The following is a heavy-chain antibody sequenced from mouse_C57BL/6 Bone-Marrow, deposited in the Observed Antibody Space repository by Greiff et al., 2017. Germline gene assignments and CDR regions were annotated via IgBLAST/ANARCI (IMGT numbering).Heavy chain of an antibody. D-gene: IGHD2-4*01. Sequence: QVHVKQPGAELVKPGASVKLSCKASGYTFTNYWMNWVKQRPGQGLEWIGMMHPNGGSPDYNEKFKSEATLSVDNSSRTAYMELSSLTSEDSAVYYCARSYDYDDYTMDNWGQGTSVSVSS. V-gene: IGHV1-64*01. CDR3: ARSYDYDDYTMDN. CDR1: GYTFTNYW. J-gene: IGHJ4*01. CDR2: MHPNGGSP.